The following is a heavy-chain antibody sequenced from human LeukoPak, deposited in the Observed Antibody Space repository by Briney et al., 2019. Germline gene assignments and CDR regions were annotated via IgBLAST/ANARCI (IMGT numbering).Heavy chain of an antibody. Sequence: SETLSLTCAVYSGSFSGYYWSWIRQSPGKGLEWIGEINHSGSTKYNPSLKSRVSISVDTSKNQFSLKLRFVTAADTAVYYCARGLSSSSYYYYGMDVWGQGTTVTVSS. CDR1: SGSFSGYY. J-gene: IGHJ6*02. V-gene: IGHV4-34*01. CDR3: ARGLSSSSYYYYGMDV. CDR2: INHSGST. D-gene: IGHD6-6*01.